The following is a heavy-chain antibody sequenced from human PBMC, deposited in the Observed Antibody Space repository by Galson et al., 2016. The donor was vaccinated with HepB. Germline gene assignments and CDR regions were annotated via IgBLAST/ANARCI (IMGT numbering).Heavy chain of an antibody. CDR2: ISYSSSYM. J-gene: IGHJ4*02. Sequence: SLRFSCAAAGFTFSSYSMHCVRQAPGKGLEWVSSISYSSSYMPYADAVKGRFTISRDNAKNSLYLQMNSLRPADTAVYYCAIGQGFLPDSWGQGTLVTVSS. CDR1: GFTFSSYS. V-gene: IGHV3-21*04. CDR3: AIGQGFLPDS.